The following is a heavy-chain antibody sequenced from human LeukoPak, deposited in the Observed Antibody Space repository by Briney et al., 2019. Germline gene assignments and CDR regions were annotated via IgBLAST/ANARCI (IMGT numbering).Heavy chain of an antibody. CDR3: ASQPGGFLDAFDI. CDR1: GGSFSGYY. D-gene: IGHD2-8*02. J-gene: IGHJ3*02. CDR2: INHSGST. V-gene: IGHV4-34*01. Sequence: SETLSLTCAVYGGSFSGYYWSWIRQPPGKGLEWIGEINHSGSTNYNPSLKSRVTISVDTSKNQFSPKLSSVTAADTAVYYCASQPGGFLDAFDIWGQGTMVTVS.